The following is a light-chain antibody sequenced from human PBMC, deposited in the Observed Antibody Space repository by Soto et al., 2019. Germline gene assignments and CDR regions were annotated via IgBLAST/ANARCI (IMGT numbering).Light chain of an antibody. J-gene: IGLJ1*01. CDR3: SSYAGSNNFV. CDR1: SSDVGGYNF. Sequence: QSALTQPPSASGSPGESVTISCTGTSSDVGGYNFVSWYQQHPGKAPKLMIYEVNKRPSGVPERFSGSKSGNTASLTVSGLQAEDEADYYCSSYAGSNNFVFGTGTKLTVL. V-gene: IGLV2-8*01. CDR2: EVN.